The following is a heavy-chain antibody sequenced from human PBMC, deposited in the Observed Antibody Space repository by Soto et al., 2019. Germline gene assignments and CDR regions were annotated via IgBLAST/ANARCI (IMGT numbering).Heavy chain of an antibody. CDR3: AKKARDGYNAPIDS. V-gene: IGHV3-23*01. CDR2: FSDGAAK. Sequence: GGSLRLSCAASGFIFTSYAMNWVRQAPGKGLEWVSGFSDGAAKHYTDSVRGRFTISRDISKNTLYLHMNSVTVEDTAIYYCAKKARDGYNAPIDSWGQGTVVTVSS. D-gene: IGHD5-18*01. J-gene: IGHJ4*02. CDR1: GFIFTSYA.